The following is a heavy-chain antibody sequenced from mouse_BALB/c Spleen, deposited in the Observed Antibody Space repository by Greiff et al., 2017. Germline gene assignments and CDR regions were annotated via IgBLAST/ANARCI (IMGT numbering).Heavy chain of an antibody. J-gene: IGHJ2*01. Sequence: EVQVVESGGGLVQPGGSLRLSCATSGFTFTDYYMSWVRQPPGKALEWLGFIRNKANGYTTEYSASVKGRFTISRDNSQSILYLQMNTLRAEDSATYYCARDIGSGYYFDYWGQGTTRTVSS. CDR3: ARDIGSGYYFDY. CDR1: GFTFTDYY. CDR2: IRNKANGYTT. V-gene: IGHV7-3*02. D-gene: IGHD2-2*01.